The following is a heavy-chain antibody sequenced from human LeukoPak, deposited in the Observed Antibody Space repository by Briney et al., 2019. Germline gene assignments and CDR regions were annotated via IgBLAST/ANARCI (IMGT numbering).Heavy chain of an antibody. CDR1: GGSISSSSYS. Sequence: SETLSLTCTVSGGSISSSSYSWGWIRQPPGKGLEWIGSIYYSGSTYYNPSLKSRVTISVDTSKNQFSLKLSSVTAADTAVYYCARQGGWLQPGHDAFDIWGQGTMVTVSS. D-gene: IGHD5-24*01. J-gene: IGHJ3*02. CDR3: ARQGGWLQPGHDAFDI. CDR2: IYYSGST. V-gene: IGHV4-39*01.